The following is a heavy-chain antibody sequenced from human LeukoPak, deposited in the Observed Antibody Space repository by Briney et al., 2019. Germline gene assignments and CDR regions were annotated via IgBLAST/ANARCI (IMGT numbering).Heavy chain of an antibody. D-gene: IGHD4-23*01. CDR1: GFTFSSYS. J-gene: IGHJ4*02. Sequence: GSLRLSCAASGFTFSSYSMNWVRQAPGKGLEWIGSMYHSGITYHNLSLKSRVTISVDTSKNQFSLKLSSVTAADTAVYYCARGAVVRVNYFDYWGQGTLVTVSS. CDR2: MYHSGIT. V-gene: IGHV4-38-2*01. CDR3: ARGAVVRVNYFDY.